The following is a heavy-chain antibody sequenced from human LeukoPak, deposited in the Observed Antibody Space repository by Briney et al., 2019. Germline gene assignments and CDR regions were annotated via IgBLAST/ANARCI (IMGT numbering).Heavy chain of an antibody. CDR3: TRENGGYKGYEDY. Sequence: GGSLRLSCGASGFTFSSYWMNWVRQAPGEGLVWVSRMDSDGSSTSYADSVKGRFTISRDNAKKTLYLQMNSLRAEDTAVYYCTRENGGYKGYEDYWGQGTLVTVSS. V-gene: IGHV3-74*01. D-gene: IGHD5-12*01. J-gene: IGHJ4*02. CDR1: GFTFSSYW. CDR2: MDSDGSST.